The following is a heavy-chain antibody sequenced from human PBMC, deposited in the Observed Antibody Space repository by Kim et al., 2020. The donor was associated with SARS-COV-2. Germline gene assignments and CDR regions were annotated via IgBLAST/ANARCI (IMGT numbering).Heavy chain of an antibody. Sequence: YDAVSVKCRFTISRDNDKNSLYLQMNSVRAEDTAVYYCARDRRVSPLFDYWGQGTLVTVSS. CDR3: ARDRRVSPLFDY. V-gene: IGHV3-21*01. J-gene: IGHJ4*02. D-gene: IGHD3-22*01.